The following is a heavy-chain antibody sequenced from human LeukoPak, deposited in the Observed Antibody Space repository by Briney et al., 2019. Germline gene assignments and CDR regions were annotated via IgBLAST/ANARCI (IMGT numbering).Heavy chain of an antibody. V-gene: IGHV3-30-3*01. J-gene: IGHJ4*02. CDR1: GFTFSSYA. Sequence: GGSLRLSCAASGFTFSSYAMHWVRQAPGKGLEWVAVLSYDGSNKYYADSVKGRFTISRDNSKNTLYLQMNSLRAEDTAVYYCARDPKYYYGSGSYYTFDYWGQGTLVTVSS. D-gene: IGHD3-10*01. CDR2: LSYDGSNK. CDR3: ARDPKYYYGSGSYYTFDY.